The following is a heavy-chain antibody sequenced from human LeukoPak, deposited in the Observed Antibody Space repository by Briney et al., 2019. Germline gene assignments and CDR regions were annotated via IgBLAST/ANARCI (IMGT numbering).Heavy chain of an antibody. CDR2: VKQDGSEK. Sequence: GGSLRLSCVASGFTFSSYWMNWVRQAPGKGLEWLANVKQDGSEKYYVDSVKGRFTISRDNAKNSLYLQMNSLRVEDTAVYYCATSRSFDYWGQGTLVTVTS. CDR1: GFTFSSYW. V-gene: IGHV3-7*01. CDR3: ATSRSFDY. J-gene: IGHJ4*02.